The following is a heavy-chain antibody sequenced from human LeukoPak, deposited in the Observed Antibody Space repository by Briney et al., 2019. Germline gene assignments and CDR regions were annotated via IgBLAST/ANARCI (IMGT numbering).Heavy chain of an antibody. CDR1: GFTYSSYV. CDR2: ISGSSNDI. CDR3: ANWDSGSYSFDY. J-gene: IGHJ4*02. V-gene: IGHV3-21*01. Sequence: PGGSLRLSCAASGFTYSSYVMTWVRQAPGKGLEWVSSISGSSNDIYYAESVKGRFTISRDNAKNSLSLQLHSLRAEDTAVYYCANWDSGSYSFDYWGQGTLVTVSS. D-gene: IGHD1-26*01.